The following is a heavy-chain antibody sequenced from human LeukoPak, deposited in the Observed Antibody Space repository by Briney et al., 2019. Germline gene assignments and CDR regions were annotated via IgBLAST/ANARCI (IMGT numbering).Heavy chain of an antibody. Sequence: ASVKVSCKASGYTFTSYFMHWVRQAPGQGLEWMGIINPSGGSTSYAQKSQGRVTMTTDAATSTVYMELSSLRSEDTAVYYCARTAGRTFDYWGQGTLVTVSS. D-gene: IGHD6-6*01. J-gene: IGHJ4*02. CDR3: ARTAGRTFDY. V-gene: IGHV1-46*01. CDR1: GYTFTSYF. CDR2: INPSGGST.